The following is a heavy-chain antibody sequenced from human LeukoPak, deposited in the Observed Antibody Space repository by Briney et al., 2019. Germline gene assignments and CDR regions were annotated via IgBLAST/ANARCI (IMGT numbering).Heavy chain of an antibody. J-gene: IGHJ4*02. D-gene: IGHD3-22*01. CDR1: RFTFDDYA. CDR3: AKDPYYYDSSGYLDY. Sequence: GGSVRLSCAASRFTFDDYAMHWVRQAPGKGLEWVSHISGDGGSTYYADSVKGRFTISRDISKNSLYLQMNSLRTEDTALYYCAKDPYYYDSSGYLDYWGQGTLVTVSS. CDR2: ISGDGGST. V-gene: IGHV3-43*02.